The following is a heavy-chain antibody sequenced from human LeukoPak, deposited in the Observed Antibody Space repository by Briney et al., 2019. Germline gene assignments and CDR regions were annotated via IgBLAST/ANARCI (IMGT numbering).Heavy chain of an antibody. CDR1: GFTFSSYA. CDR2: ITSNGGST. CDR3: ARDCSSTSCLDY. V-gene: IGHV3-64*01. D-gene: IGHD2-2*01. Sequence: GGSLRLSCAASGFTFSSYAMHWVRQAPGKGLEYVSAITSNGGSTYYANSVKGRFTISRDNSKNTLYLQMGSLRPENMAVYYCARDCSSTSCLDYWGQGTLVTVSS. J-gene: IGHJ4*02.